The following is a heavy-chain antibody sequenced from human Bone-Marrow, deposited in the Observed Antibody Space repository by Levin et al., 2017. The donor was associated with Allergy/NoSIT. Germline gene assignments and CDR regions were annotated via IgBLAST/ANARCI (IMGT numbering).Heavy chain of an antibody. J-gene: IGHJ5*02. CDR2: IFSNDEK. D-gene: IGHD6-19*01. Sequence: SGPTLVKPTETLTLTCTVSGFSLTNNNMGVTWIRQPPGKALEWLAHIFSNDEKAYSTSLKSRLTISKDSSKSQVILTMTNMDPVDTATFYCARTQGTSGWFPVDPWGQGTLVTVSS. CDR1: GFSLTNNNMG. CDR3: ARTQGTSGWFPVDP. V-gene: IGHV2-26*01.